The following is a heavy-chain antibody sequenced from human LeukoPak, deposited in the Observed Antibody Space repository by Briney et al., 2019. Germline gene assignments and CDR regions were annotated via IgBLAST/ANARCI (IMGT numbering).Heavy chain of an antibody. CDR1: GDSIRSYH. CDR2: ISYSEST. V-gene: IGHV4-59*01. CDR3: ARDQSLWTGYYIWNYFDP. D-gene: IGHD3/OR15-3a*01. Sequence: PSETLSLTCSVSGDSIRSYHWSWILQPPGKGLEWIGYISYSESTKYNPSLKSRVSISVDTSKNQFSLNLTSVTAADTAVYYCARDQSLWTGYYIWNYFDPWGQGTLVTVSS. J-gene: IGHJ5*02.